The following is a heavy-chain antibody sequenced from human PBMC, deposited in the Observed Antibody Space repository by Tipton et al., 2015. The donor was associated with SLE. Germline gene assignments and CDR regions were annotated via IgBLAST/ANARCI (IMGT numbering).Heavy chain of an antibody. CDR3: ARGQEAFDI. Sequence: TLSLTCTVSGGSVSSGSYYWSWIRQPPGKGLEWIGYIYTSWSTSYNPSLKSRVTISVDTSKNQFSLKLSSVTAADTAVYYCARGQEAFDIWGQGTMVTVSS. CDR2: IYTSWST. J-gene: IGHJ3*02. V-gene: IGHV4-61*01. CDR1: GGSVSSGSYY.